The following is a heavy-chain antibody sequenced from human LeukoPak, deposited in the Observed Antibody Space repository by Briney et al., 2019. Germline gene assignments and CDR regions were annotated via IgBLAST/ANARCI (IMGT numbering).Heavy chain of an antibody. J-gene: IGHJ6*02. CDR2: ISYDGSNK. Sequence: GGSLRLSCAAPGFTFSSYGMHWVRQAPGKGLEWVAVISYDGSNKYYADSVKGRFTISRDNSKNTLYLQMNSLRAEDTAVYYCAKDRYCSSTSCSTYRNYGMDVWGQGTTVTVSS. V-gene: IGHV3-30*18. CDR3: AKDRYCSSTSCSTYRNYGMDV. CDR1: GFTFSSYG. D-gene: IGHD2-2*01.